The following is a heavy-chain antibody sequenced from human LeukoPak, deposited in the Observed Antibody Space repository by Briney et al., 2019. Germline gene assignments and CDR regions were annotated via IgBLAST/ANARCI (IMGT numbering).Heavy chain of an antibody. J-gene: IGHJ3*01. V-gene: IGHV3-53*01. CDR2: IYSGGNT. D-gene: IGHD1-26*01. CDR1: GFAVSSNY. Sequence: GGSLRLSCAASGFAVSSNYMSWVGQAPGKGLEWVSVIYSGGNTYYADSVKGRFTISRDNYKNTLYLQMNSLSADDTAVYYCARGGRAGWSGTYEDSFDVWGQGTMVTVSS. CDR3: ARGGRAGWSGTYEDSFDV.